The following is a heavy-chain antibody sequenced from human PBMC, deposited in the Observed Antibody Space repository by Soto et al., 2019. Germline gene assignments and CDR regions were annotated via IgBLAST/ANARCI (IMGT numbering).Heavy chain of an antibody. CDR1: GGSFSRGGYS. Sequence: LTCAVSGGSFSRGGYSWSWIRQSPGKGLEWVGYIYHSGSTYYNPSLKSRVTISVDRSKNQFSLKLNSVTAADTAVYYCATYYDFWTAFDPWGQGTLVTVSS. CDR2: IYHSGST. J-gene: IGHJ5*02. CDR3: ATYYDFWTAFDP. D-gene: IGHD3-3*01. V-gene: IGHV4-30-2*06.